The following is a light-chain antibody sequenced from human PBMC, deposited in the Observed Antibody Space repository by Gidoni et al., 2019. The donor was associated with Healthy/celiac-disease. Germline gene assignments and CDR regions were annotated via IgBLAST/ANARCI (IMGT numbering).Light chain of an antibody. V-gene: IGKV3-11*01. CDR2: DAS. Sequence: IVFTQSPATLSLSPGERATLSCRASQSVSSYLAWYQQKPGQAPRLLIYDASNRATGIPARFSGSGSGTDFTLTISSLEPEDFAVYYCQQRSNWPSRTFGQGTKVEIK. J-gene: IGKJ1*01. CDR3: QQRSNWPSRT. CDR1: QSVSSY.